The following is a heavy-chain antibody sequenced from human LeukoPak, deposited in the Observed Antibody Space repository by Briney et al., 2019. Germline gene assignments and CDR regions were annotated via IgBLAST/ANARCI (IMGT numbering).Heavy chain of an antibody. CDR3: AVAYGGYDWEGGFDY. D-gene: IGHD5-12*01. J-gene: IGHJ4*02. CDR1: GFTLSRYA. Sequence: PGRPLPLPRPPSGFTLSRYALHWVRQAPGKGLEYVSSISTNGGSTYYANSVKGRFTISRDNSKNTLFLQLGSLRAEDMAVYYCAVAYGGYDWEGGFDYWGQGTLVTVSS. CDR2: ISTNGGST. V-gene: IGHV3-64*01.